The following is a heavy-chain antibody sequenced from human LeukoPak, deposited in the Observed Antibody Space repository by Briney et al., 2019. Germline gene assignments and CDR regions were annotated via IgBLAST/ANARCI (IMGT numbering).Heavy chain of an antibody. D-gene: IGHD4/OR15-4a*01. Sequence: GGSLRLSCAASGFTFSSYAMHWVRQAPGKGLEWVAVISYDGSNKYYADSVKGRFTISRDNSKNTLYLQMNSLRAEDTAVYYCASRTMALYWGQGTLVTVSS. J-gene: IGHJ4*02. CDR2: ISYDGSNK. CDR1: GFTFSSYA. CDR3: ASRTMALY. V-gene: IGHV3-30*04.